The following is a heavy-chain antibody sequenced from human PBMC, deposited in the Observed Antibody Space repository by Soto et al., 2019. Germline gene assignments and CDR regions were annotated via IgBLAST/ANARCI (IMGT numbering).Heavy chain of an antibody. CDR2: IIPIFGTA. J-gene: IGHJ4*02. CDR3: ARAAEGDIVATNHY. V-gene: IGHV1-69*01. Sequence: QVQLVQSGAEVKKPGASVKVSCKASGYTFTGYYMHWVRQAPGQGLEWMGWIIPIFGTANYAQKFQGRVTITADESTSTAYMELSSLRSEDTAVYYCARAAEGDIVATNHYWGQGTLVTVSS. CDR1: GYTFTGYY. D-gene: IGHD5-12*01.